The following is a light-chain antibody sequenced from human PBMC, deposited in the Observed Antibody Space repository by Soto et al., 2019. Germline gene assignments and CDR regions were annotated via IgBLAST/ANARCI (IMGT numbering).Light chain of an antibody. Sequence: ETVVTQSPGTLSFSPGERATLSCWASETVATNLAWYQQKPGQAPRLLISGASTRAAGISDRFRGSGSGTEFTLTISSLRSEDSAIYYCQQYFEWPPMTFGQGTKVDIK. CDR1: ETVATN. CDR3: QQYFEWPPMT. J-gene: IGKJ1*01. CDR2: GAS. V-gene: IGKV3-15*01.